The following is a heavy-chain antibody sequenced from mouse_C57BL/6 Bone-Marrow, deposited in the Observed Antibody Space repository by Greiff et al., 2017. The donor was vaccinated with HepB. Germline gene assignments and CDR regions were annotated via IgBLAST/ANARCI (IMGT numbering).Heavy chain of an antibody. Sequence: QVQLQQPGAELVKPGASVKLSCKASGYTFTSYWMHWVKQRPGRGLEWIGRIDPNSGGTKYNEKFKSKATLTVDKPSSTAYMQLSSLTSEDTAVYYCTTRDDYDGYYAMDYWGQGTSVTVSS. CDR2: IDPNSGGT. J-gene: IGHJ4*01. CDR1: GYTFTSYW. D-gene: IGHD2-4*01. V-gene: IGHV1-62-3*01. CDR3: TTRDDYDGYYAMDY.